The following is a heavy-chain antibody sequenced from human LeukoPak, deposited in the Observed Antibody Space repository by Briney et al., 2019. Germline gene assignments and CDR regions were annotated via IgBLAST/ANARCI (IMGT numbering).Heavy chain of an antibody. CDR3: ARDGIGSSTTGPQNYYYYYYMDV. J-gene: IGHJ6*03. Sequence: PGGSLRLSCAASGFTFSSYAMSWVRQAPGKGLEWVSAISGSGGSTYYADSVKGRFTISRDNSKNTLYLQMNSLRAEDTAVYYCARDGIGSSTTGPQNYYYYYYMDVWGKGTTVTVPS. D-gene: IGHD2-2*01. CDR1: GFTFSSYA. V-gene: IGHV3-23*01. CDR2: ISGSGGST.